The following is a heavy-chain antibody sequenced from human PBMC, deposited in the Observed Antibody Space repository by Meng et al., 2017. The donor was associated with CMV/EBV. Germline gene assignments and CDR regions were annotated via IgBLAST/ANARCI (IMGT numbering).Heavy chain of an antibody. J-gene: IGHJ6*02. CDR3: TTTHSSPLYYYYGMDV. V-gene: IGHV3-15*01. D-gene: IGHD6-13*01. CDR2: IKSKTDGGTT. Sequence: GESLKISCAASGFTFSNAWMSWVRQAPGKGLEWVGRIKSKTDGGTTDYAAPVKGRFTISRDDSKNTLYLQMNSLKTEDTAVYYCTTTHSSPLYYYYGMDVWGQGTTVTVSS. CDR1: GFTFSNAW.